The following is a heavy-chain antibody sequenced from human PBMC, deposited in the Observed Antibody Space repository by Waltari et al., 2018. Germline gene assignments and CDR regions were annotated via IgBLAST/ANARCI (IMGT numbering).Heavy chain of an antibody. J-gene: IGHJ5*02. V-gene: IGHV4-39*07. CDR3: ARDAFTTGTVFRWFDP. Sequence: QLQLQESGPGLVKPSETLSLTCTVSGGSISSRSYYWGWIRQPPGKGLEWIGSIYYSGSTYYNPSLKSRVTISVDTSKNQFSLKLSSVTAADTAVYYCARDAFTTGTVFRWFDPWGQGTLVTVSS. CDR2: IYYSGST. D-gene: IGHD1-1*01. CDR1: GGSISSRSYY.